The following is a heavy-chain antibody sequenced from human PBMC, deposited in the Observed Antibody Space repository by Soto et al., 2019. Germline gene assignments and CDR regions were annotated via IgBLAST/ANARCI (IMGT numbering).Heavy chain of an antibody. CDR2: ISGSGGST. Sequence: LRLSCAASGFTFSSYAMSWVRQAPGKGLEWVSAISGSGGSTYYADSVKGRFTISRDNSKNTLYLQMNSLRAEDTAVYYCAKDRGSPNWFDPWGQGTLVTVSS. V-gene: IGHV3-23*01. CDR1: GFTFSSYA. J-gene: IGHJ5*02. D-gene: IGHD6-13*01. CDR3: AKDRGSPNWFDP.